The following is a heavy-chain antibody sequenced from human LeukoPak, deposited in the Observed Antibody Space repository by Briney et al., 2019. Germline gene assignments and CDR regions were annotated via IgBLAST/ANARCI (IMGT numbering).Heavy chain of an antibody. V-gene: IGHV4-59*01. CDR2: IYYSGST. Sequence: PSETLSLTCTVSGGSISSYYWSWLRQPPGKGLEWIGYIYYSGSTNYNPSLKSRVTISVDTSKNQFSLKLSSVTAADTAVYYCARIEDYGGNSVNYWGQGTLVTVSS. CDR3: ARIEDYGGNSVNY. J-gene: IGHJ4*02. CDR1: GGSISSYY. D-gene: IGHD4-23*01.